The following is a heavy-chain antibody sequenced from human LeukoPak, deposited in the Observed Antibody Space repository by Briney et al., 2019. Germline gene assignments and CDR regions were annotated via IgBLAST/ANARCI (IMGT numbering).Heavy chain of an antibody. V-gene: IGHV4-34*01. CDR3: ARSPKNYYDSSGYLATYYGMDV. J-gene: IGHJ6*02. D-gene: IGHD3-22*01. Sequence: PSETLSLTCAVYGGSFSGYYWSWIRQPPGKGLEWIGEINHSGSTNYNPSLKSRVTISVDTSKNQFSLKLSSVTAADTAVYYCARSPKNYYDSSGYLATYYGMDVWGQGTTVTVSS. CDR2: INHSGST. CDR1: GGSFSGYY.